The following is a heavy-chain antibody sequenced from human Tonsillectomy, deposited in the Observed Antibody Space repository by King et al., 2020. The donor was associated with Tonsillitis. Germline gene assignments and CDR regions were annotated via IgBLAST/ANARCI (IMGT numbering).Heavy chain of an antibody. CDR1: GFTFDDYA. CDR2: ISGDGGST. Sequence: VQLVESGGGVVQPGGSLRLSCAVSGFTFDDYAMHWVRQAPGKGLEWVSLISGDGGSTYYADSVKGRFTISRDNSENSLYLQMNSLRTEDTALYYCAKDLYLKMNSLRTEDTALYYCAKDPYYYYYIDVWGKGTTVTVSS. D-gene: IGHD3-10*01. J-gene: IGHJ6*03. V-gene: IGHV3-43*02. CDR3: AKDLYLKMNSLRTEDTALYYCAKDPYYYYYIDV.